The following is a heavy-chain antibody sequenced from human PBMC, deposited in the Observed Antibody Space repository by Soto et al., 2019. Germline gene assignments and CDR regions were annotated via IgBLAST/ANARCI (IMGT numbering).Heavy chain of an antibody. CDR1: GVSLTSGTYY. Sequence: SETLSLTCSVSGVSLTSGTYYWSWIRQHPGKGLEWIGYIFYSGSTDYNPSLKSRVNISVDTSKNQFSLKLSSVTAADTAVYYCASTEDFFDYWGQGTLVTGS. CDR3: ASTEDFFDY. V-gene: IGHV4-31*03. CDR2: IFYSGST. J-gene: IGHJ4*02.